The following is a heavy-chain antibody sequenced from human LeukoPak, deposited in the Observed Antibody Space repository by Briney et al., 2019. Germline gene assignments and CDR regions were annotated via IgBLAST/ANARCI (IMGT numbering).Heavy chain of an antibody. Sequence: SETLSLTCTVSGGSITISSYYWAWIRQPPGKGLQWFVSFYYSGSTYYNPSLKSRVTISVDTSKNQFSLKLSSVTAADTAVYYCARMSEMGVQYFDYWGQGTLVTVSS. V-gene: IGHV4-39*01. J-gene: IGHJ4*02. CDR2: FYYSGST. CDR3: ARMSEMGVQYFDY. CDR1: GGSITISSYY. D-gene: IGHD3-16*01.